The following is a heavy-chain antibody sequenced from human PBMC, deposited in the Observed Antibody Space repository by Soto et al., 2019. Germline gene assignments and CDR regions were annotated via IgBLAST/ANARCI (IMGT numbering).Heavy chain of an antibody. Sequence: GASEKVSCKASGGTFSSYAISWVRQAPGQGLEWMGGIIPIFGTANYAQKFQGRVTITADESTSTAYMELSSLRSEDTAVYYCAVGLGYCSSTSCLSTPYNWFDPWGQGTLVTVSS. CDR1: GGTFSSYA. J-gene: IGHJ5*02. CDR3: AVGLGYCSSTSCLSTPYNWFDP. CDR2: IIPIFGTA. V-gene: IGHV1-69*13. D-gene: IGHD2-2*01.